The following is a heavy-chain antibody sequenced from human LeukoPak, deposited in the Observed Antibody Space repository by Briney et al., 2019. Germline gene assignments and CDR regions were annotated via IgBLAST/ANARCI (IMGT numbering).Heavy chain of an antibody. V-gene: IGHV3-23*01. CDR2: ISGSGGST. CDR1: GFTFSSYA. CDR3: AKAQAAGKYNWFDP. J-gene: IGHJ5*02. Sequence: GGSLRLSCAASGFTFSSYAMNWVRQAPGNGLEWLSAISGSGGSTYYADSVKGRFTISRENSKTTLYLEMNSLRAEDTAVYYCAKAQAAGKYNWFDPWGQGTLVTVSS. D-gene: IGHD6-13*01.